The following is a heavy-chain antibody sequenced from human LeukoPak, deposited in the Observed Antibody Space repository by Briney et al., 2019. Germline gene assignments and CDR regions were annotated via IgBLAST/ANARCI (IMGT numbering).Heavy chain of an antibody. CDR3: AKGNTYYYGSGSSYFDY. J-gene: IGHJ4*02. V-gene: IGHV3-23*01. Sequence: GGSLRLSCAASGFTFSSYAMRWVRQAPGKGLEWVSAISGSGGSTYYADSVKGRFTISRDNSKNTLYLQMNSLRAEDTAVYYCAKGNTYYYGSGSSYFDYWGQGTLVTVSS. CDR2: ISGSGGST. D-gene: IGHD3-10*01. CDR1: GFTFSSYA.